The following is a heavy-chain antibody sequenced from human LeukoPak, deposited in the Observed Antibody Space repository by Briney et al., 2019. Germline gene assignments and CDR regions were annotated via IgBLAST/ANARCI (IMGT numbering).Heavy chain of an antibody. CDR2: ISYDGSNK. CDR3: AKDLYDSSGYYLDY. V-gene: IGHV3-30*18. J-gene: IGHJ4*02. CDR1: GFTFSSYG. Sequence: GGSLRLSCAASGFTFSSYGMHWVRQAPGKGLEWVAVISYDGSNKYYADSVNGRFTISRDNSKNTLCLQMNSLRAEDTAVYYCAKDLYDSSGYYLDYWGQGTLVTVSS. D-gene: IGHD3-22*01.